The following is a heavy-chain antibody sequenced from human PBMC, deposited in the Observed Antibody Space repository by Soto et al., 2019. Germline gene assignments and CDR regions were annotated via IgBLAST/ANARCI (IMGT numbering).Heavy chain of an antibody. D-gene: IGHD6-13*01. CDR3: ARDTRIVETGLHLWGAFDI. V-gene: IGHV3-11*05. J-gene: IGHJ3*02. Sequence: QVRLVESGGGLVKPGVSLTLSCAASGFTFSDYYMSWIRQAPGKGLDLIAHLSSSNTYTNYADAVKGRFTISRDNAKNSLYLQMISLRAEDTAVYYCARDTRIVETGLHLWGAFDIWGQGQMVTVSS. CDR2: LSSSNTYT. CDR1: GFTFSDYY.